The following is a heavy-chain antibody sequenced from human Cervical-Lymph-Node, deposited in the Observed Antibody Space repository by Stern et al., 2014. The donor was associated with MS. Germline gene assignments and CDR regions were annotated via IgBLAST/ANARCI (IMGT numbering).Heavy chain of an antibody. J-gene: IGHJ4*02. CDR3: ARDYEDTSMLFDH. CDR1: GFTFSSYG. D-gene: IGHD2-8*01. V-gene: IGHV3-30*03. CDR2: ISYDGNHK. Sequence: QVQLVQSGGDVVQPGRSLRLSCAASGFTFSSYGMHWVRQAPGKGLEWVPGISYDGNHKYYAASVKGRFTISRDNSKNTLHLQMNSVTPDDTAIYYCARDYEDTSMLFDHWGQGTLVTVSS.